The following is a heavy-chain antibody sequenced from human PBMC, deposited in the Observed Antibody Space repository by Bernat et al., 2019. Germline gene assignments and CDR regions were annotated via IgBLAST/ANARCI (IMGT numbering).Heavy chain of an antibody. J-gene: IGHJ4*02. CDR3: ARETAVAGNDY. Sequence: EVQLVESGGGLVQPGGSLRLSCAASGFTFSDYEMNWVRQAPGKGLEWVSYRSSSGGTIQYADCVKGRSTISRDNAKNSLYLQMNSLGAEDTAVYYWARETAVAGNDYWGQGTLVTVSS. CDR1: GFTFSDYE. CDR2: RSSSGGTI. D-gene: IGHD6-19*01. V-gene: IGHV3-48*03.